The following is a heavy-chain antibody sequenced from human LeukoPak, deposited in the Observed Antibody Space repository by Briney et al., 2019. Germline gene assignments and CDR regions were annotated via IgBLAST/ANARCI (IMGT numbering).Heavy chain of an antibody. CDR1: GFIFNKHA. Sequence: GSLRLSCAASGFIFNKHAMSWVRQAPGKGLEWVAVIWYDGSNKYYADSVKGRFTISRDNSKNTLYLQMNSLRAEDTAVYYCAREGYYYGSGSLYFDYWGQGTLVTVSS. J-gene: IGHJ4*02. D-gene: IGHD3-10*01. CDR2: IWYDGSNK. CDR3: AREGYYYGSGSLYFDY. V-gene: IGHV3-33*07.